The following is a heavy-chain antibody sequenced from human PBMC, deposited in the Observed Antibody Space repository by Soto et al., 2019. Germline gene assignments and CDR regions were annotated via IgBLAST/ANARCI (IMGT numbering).Heavy chain of an antibody. J-gene: IGHJ3*02. CDR3: ATGRIAVAGTFDAFDI. Sequence: VQLVESGGGLVQPGGSLRLSCAASGFTFSSYDMHWVRQATGKGLEWVSAIGTAGDTYYPGSVKGRFTISRENAKNSLYLQMNSLRAGDTAVYYCATGRIAVAGTFDAFDIWGQGTMVTVSS. V-gene: IGHV3-13*01. D-gene: IGHD6-19*01. CDR1: GFTFSSYD. CDR2: IGTAGDT.